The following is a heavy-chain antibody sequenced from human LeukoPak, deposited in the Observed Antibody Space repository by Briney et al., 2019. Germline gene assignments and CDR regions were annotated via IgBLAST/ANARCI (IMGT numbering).Heavy chain of an antibody. CDR3: ARVIVDDNYSYGGNNWFDP. Sequence: SQTLSLTCTISGGSISSGDYYWSWIRQHPGKGLEWIGYIYYSGSTYYNPSLKSRVTISIDSSKNQVSLKLSSVTAADTAVYYCARVIVDDNYSYGGNNWFDPWGQGTLVTVSS. J-gene: IGHJ5*02. CDR1: GGSISSGDYY. CDR2: IYYSGST. D-gene: IGHD5-18*01. V-gene: IGHV4-31*03.